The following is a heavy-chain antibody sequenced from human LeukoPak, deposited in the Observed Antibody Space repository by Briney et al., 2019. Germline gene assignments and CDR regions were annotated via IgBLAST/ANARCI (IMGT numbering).Heavy chain of an antibody. V-gene: IGHV4-34*01. D-gene: IGHD6-19*01. CDR1: GGSFSGYY. J-gene: IGHJ4*02. Sequence: SETLSLTCAVYGGSFSGYYWSWIRQPPGRGLEWIGEINHSGSTNYNPSLKSRVTISVDKSKNQFSLKLSSVTAADTAVYYCARAEAPYSSALDYWGQGTLVTVSS. CDR3: ARAEAPYSSALDY. CDR2: INHSGST.